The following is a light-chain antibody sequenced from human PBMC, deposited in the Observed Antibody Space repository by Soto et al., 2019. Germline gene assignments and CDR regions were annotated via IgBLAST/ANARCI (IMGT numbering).Light chain of an antibody. CDR1: SGHSSYA. J-gene: IGLJ2*01. CDR3: QTWGTGIV. Sequence: QSVLTQSPSASASLGASVKLTCTLSSGHSSYAIAWHQQQPEKGPRYLMKLNSDGSHSKGDGIPDRFSGSSSGAERYLTISSLQSEDEADYYCQTWGTGIVFGGGTKVTGL. CDR2: LNSDGSH. V-gene: IGLV4-69*01.